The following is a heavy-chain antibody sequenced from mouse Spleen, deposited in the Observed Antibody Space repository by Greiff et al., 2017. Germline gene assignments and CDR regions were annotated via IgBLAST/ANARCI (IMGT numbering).Heavy chain of an antibody. CDR1: GYTFTSYW. Sequence: VQLQQPGAELVRPGTSVKLSCKASGYTFTSYWMHWVKQRPGQGLEWIGVIDPSDSYTNYNQKFKGKATLTVDTSSSTAYMQLSSLTSEDSAVYYCASYYGKDWYFDVWGAGTTVTVSS. J-gene: IGHJ1*01. D-gene: IGHD2-1*01. V-gene: IGHV1-59*01. CDR3: ASYYGKDWYFDV. CDR2: IDPSDSYT.